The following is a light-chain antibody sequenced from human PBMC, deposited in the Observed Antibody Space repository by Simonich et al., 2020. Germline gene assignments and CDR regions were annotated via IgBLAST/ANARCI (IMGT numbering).Light chain of an antibody. V-gene: IGKV3-20*01. CDR1: QRVSSSY. CDR2: GAS. Sequence: EIVLTQSPGTLYLSPGERATLACRARQRVSSSYLAWYQQKPGQDPRLIIYGASSRATGIPDSFSGSGSGTDFTLTISRLEPEDFAVYYCQQYGSSPFTFGPGTKLEIK. J-gene: IGKJ3*01. CDR3: QQYGSSPFT.